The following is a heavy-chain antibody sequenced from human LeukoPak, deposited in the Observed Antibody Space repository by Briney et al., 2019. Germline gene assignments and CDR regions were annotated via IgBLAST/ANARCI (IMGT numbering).Heavy chain of an antibody. V-gene: IGHV1-69*05. Sequence: SVKVSCKASGGTFSSYAISWVRQAPGQGLEWMGGIIPIFGTANYAQKFQGRVTITTDESMSTAYMELSSLRSEDTAVYYCARVIDFWSGYSVDYWAREPWSPSPQ. CDR1: GGTFSSYA. J-gene: IGHJ4*02. CDR2: IIPIFGTA. CDR3: ARVIDFWSGYSVDY. D-gene: IGHD3-3*01.